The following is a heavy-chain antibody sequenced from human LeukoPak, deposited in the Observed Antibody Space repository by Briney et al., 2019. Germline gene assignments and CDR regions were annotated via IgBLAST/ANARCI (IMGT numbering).Heavy chain of an antibody. Sequence: SETLSLTCAVYGGSFSGYYWSWIRQPPGKGLEWIGEINHSGSTNCNPSLKSRVTISVDTSKNQFSLKLSSVTAADTAVYYCARPLTQNHDVFDIWGQGTMVTVSS. CDR1: GGSFSGYY. V-gene: IGHV4-34*01. CDR2: INHSGST. D-gene: IGHD3-9*01. CDR3: ARPLTQNHDVFDI. J-gene: IGHJ3*02.